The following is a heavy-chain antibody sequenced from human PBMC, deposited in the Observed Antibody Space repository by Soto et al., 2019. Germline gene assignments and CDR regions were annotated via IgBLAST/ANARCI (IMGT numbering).Heavy chain of an antibody. D-gene: IGHD7-27*01. CDR2: IYYGGST. J-gene: IGHJ4*02. V-gene: IGHV4-59*08. CDR1: GDSISSYY. Sequence: PSETLSPTCTVSGDSISSYYWSWIRQPPGKGLEWIGFIYYGGSTNYNPSLKSRVTISVDTPKNQFSLKLSSVTAADTAVYYCAKNWNWGSLVHWGQGTLVTVSS. CDR3: AKNWNWGSLVH.